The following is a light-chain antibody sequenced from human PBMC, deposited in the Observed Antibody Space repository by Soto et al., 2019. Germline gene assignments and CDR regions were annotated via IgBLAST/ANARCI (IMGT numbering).Light chain of an antibody. J-gene: IGKJ1*01. CDR1: QSLNRW. CDR2: DPS. V-gene: IGKV1-5*01. CDR3: QHYNTFAWT. Sequence: DIEMSQSPSSLSASVGDRVTITCRASQSLNRWLAWYQQKPGKAPKLLIYDPSSLQSGGPSRFSGSGSGTEFALTYSSRQLDDFATYYCQHYNTFAWTCGPGTKVEIK.